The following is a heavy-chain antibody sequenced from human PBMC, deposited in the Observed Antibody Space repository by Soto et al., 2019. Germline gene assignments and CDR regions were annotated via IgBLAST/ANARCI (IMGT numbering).Heavy chain of an antibody. CDR2: IYHSGST. D-gene: IGHD1-1*01. J-gene: IGHJ4*02. Sequence: SETLSLTCAVSGGSISSGGYSWSWIRQPPGKGLEWIGYIYHSGSTYYNPSLKSRVTISVDRSKNQFSLKLSSVTAADTAVYYCARAATTYYFDYWGQGTLVTVSS. CDR3: ARAATTYYFDY. V-gene: IGHV4-30-2*01. CDR1: GGSISSGGYS.